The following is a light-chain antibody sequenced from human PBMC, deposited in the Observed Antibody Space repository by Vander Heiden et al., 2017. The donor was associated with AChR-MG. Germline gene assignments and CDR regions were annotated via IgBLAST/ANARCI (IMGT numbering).Light chain of an antibody. CDR1: QDISNY. J-gene: IGKJ3*01. Sequence: DIQMTQPPSSLSASVGDRVTITCQASQDISNYLNWYQQKPGKAPKLLIYDASKLETGVPSRFSGSGSGTDFTFTISSLQPEDIATYYCQQYDNLPRFTFGPGTKVDIK. CDR3: QQYDNLPRFT. V-gene: IGKV1-33*01. CDR2: DAS.